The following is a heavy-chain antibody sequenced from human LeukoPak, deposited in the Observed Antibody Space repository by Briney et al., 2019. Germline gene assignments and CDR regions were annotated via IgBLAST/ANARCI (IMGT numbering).Heavy chain of an antibody. CDR2: INPNSGGT. V-gene: IGHV1-2*02. CDR1: RYTFTGYY. J-gene: IGHJ3*02. Sequence: ASVKVSCKASRYTFTGYYMHWVRRAPGQGLEWMGWINPNSGGTNYAQKFQGRVTMTRDTSISTAYMELSRLRSDDTAVYYCASINSGSYYHDAFDIWGQGTMVTVSS. CDR3: ASINSGSYYHDAFDI. D-gene: IGHD1-26*01.